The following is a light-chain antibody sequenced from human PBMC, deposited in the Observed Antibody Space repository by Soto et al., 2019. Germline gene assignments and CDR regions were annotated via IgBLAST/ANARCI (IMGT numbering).Light chain of an antibody. V-gene: IGLV2-23*02. CDR3: CSYAGSSGYV. CDR2: EVS. J-gene: IGLJ1*01. CDR1: SSDVGSYNL. Sequence: QSALTQPASVSGSPGQSITISCTGTSSDVGSYNLVSWYQQHPGKAPKLMIYEVSKRPSGVSNRFSGSKSGNTASLTISGLQAEDEADSYCCSYAGSSGYVFGTGTKLTVL.